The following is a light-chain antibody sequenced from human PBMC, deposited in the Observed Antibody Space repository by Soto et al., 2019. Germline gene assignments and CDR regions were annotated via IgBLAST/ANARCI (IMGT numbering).Light chain of an antibody. V-gene: IGKV1-39*01. CDR2: GAS. CDR1: QSIGKH. Sequence: DIQMTQSPSFLSASVGDRFTITCRASQSIGKHLNWYQQKPGKAPKFLIYGASTLQSGVPSRFTGSGSGTDFTLTVNSLQAEDFAIYYCQQSYSSPTTFGQGTRLEI. CDR3: QQSYSSPTT. J-gene: IGKJ5*01.